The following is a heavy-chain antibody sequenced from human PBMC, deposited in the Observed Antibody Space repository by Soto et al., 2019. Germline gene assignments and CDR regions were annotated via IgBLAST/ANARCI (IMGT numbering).Heavy chain of an antibody. CDR3: ASESYSSSWYGEYFQH. J-gene: IGHJ1*01. CDR1: GFTVSSNY. Sequence: GSLRLSCAASGFTVSSNYMSWVRQAPGKGLEWVSVIYSGGSTYYADSVKGRFTISRDNSKNTLYLQMNSLRAEDTAVYYRASESYSSSWYGEYFQHWGQGTLVTVSS. CDR2: IYSGGST. V-gene: IGHV3-53*01. D-gene: IGHD6-13*01.